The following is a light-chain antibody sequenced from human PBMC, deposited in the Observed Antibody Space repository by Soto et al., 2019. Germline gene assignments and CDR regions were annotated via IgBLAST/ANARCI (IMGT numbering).Light chain of an antibody. J-gene: IGKJ1*01. V-gene: IGKV3-11*01. Sequence: EIVLTQSPAPLSLSPGERATLSCWASQSVSNSLAWFQQRPGQAPRLLIYGASDRATGIPARFSGTGSGTDFTLTISSLEPEDFAVYYCQQRAKWPRTFGQGTKVEIK. CDR2: GAS. CDR3: QQRAKWPRT. CDR1: QSVSNS.